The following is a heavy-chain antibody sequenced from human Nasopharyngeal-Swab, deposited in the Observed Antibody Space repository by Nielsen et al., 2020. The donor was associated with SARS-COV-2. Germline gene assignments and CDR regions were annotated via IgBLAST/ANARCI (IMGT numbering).Heavy chain of an antibody. J-gene: IGHJ4*02. Sequence: ASVKVSCKSSGYTFTTFSINWVRQAPGQGLEWMGWINTNTGDPSYAQRFAGRFVFSLDTSVTTAYLQINNLRAEDTAVYFCVRDFVGGGDYWAQGTLVTVSS. CDR2: INTNTGDP. CDR3: VRDFVGGGDY. CDR1: GYTFTTFS. D-gene: IGHD3-16*01. V-gene: IGHV7-4-1*02.